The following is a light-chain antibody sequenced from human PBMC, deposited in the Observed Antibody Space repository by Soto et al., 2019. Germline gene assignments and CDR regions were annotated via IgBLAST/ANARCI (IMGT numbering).Light chain of an antibody. Sequence: QSVLTQPPSVSAAPGQKVTISCSGSSSNIGNNYVSWYQQLPGTAPKLLIYENNKRPSGIPDRFSGSKSGTSATLGITGLQTGDEADYYCGTWDSSLSAFYVFGTGTKHTLL. J-gene: IGLJ1*01. V-gene: IGLV1-51*02. CDR1: SSNIGNNY. CDR3: GTWDSSLSAFYV. CDR2: ENN.